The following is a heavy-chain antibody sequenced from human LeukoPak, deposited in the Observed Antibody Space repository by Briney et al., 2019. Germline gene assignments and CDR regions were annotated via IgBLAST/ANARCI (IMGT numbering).Heavy chain of an antibody. CDR2: INPNSAGT. Sequence: ASVKVSCKASGYTFADYYMHWVRQAPGQGLEWMGWINPNSAGTDYAQNFQGRVTMTRDTSISTAYMELSRLTSDDTAVYYCARDRFKVTSIFGVPHGWFDPWGQGTLVTVSS. CDR1: GYTFADYY. CDR3: ARDRFKVTSIFGVPHGWFDP. J-gene: IGHJ5*02. D-gene: IGHD3-3*01. V-gene: IGHV1-2*02.